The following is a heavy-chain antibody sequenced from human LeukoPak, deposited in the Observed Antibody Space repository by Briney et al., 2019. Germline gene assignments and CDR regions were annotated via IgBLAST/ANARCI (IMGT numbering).Heavy chain of an antibody. CDR2: ISAYNGNT. D-gene: IGHD3-22*01. CDR1: GYTFTSYG. Sequence: VASVKVSCKASGYTFTSYGISWVRQAPGQGLEWMGWISAYNGNTNYAQKLQGRVTMTTDTSTSTAYMELRSLRSDDTAVYYCAWDSSGYYPGDYWGQGTLVTVSS. V-gene: IGHV1-18*01. CDR3: AWDSSGYYPGDY. J-gene: IGHJ4*02.